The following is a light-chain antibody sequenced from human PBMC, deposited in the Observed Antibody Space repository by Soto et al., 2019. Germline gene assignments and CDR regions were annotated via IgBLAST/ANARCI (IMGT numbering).Light chain of an antibody. J-gene: IGKJ2*01. CDR3: LQRSNWQYT. V-gene: IGKV3-11*01. Sequence: EIVLTQSPATLSLSPGERATLSCRASQSVSSYLAWYQQQPGQAPRRLLYDASNRVTGVLAGFSGSGSGTDFTLTISSLEPEDVAVYCCLQRSNWQYTFGQGTKVEIK. CDR1: QSVSSY. CDR2: DAS.